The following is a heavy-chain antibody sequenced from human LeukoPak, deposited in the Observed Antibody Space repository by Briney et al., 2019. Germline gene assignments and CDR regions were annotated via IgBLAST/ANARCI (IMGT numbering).Heavy chain of an antibody. CDR3: ARDSSRYSYGYPPYYYYYMDV. D-gene: IGHD5-18*01. V-gene: IGHV4-4*07. J-gene: IGHJ6*03. Sequence: SETLSLTCTVSGGSISSCYWSWIRQPAGKGLEWIGRIYTSGSTNYNPSLKSRVTMSVDTSKNQFSLKLSSVTAADTAVYYCARDSSRYSYGYPPYYYYYMDVWGKGTTVTVSS. CDR1: GGSISSCY. CDR2: IYTSGST.